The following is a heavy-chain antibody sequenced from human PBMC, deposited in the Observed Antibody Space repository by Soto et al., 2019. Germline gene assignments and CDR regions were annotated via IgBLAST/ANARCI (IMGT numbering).Heavy chain of an antibody. Sequence: SETLSLPGTVSDDSFRVADYYWSWIRQPRGKGPESIGYTYYNGDTKYNPALKSRLTMSVDTSKNQFSLRLSSVTAADTAVYFCARGPGYIDGWRTFDFWGRVIMVTVSS. D-gene: IGHD6-19*01. CDR3: ARGPGYIDGWRTFDF. J-gene: IGHJ4*02. V-gene: IGHV4-61*08. CDR2: TYYNGDT. CDR1: DDSFRVADYY.